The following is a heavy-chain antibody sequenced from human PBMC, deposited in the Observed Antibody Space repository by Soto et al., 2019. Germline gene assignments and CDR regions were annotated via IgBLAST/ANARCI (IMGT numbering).Heavy chain of an antibody. J-gene: IGHJ4*02. CDR1: GFTFSSYA. CDR3: AKGFVDRPRQGRGLVVIDFGVDY. Sequence: EVQLLESGGGLVQPGGSLRLSCAASGFTFSSYAMSWVRQAPGKGLEWVSAISGSGGSTYYADSVKRRFTISRDNSKNTLDLQMNSLGGEDTAVYYCAKGFVDRPRQGRGLVVIDFGVDYWGQGTLVTVSS. D-gene: IGHD2-21*01. CDR2: ISGSGGST. V-gene: IGHV3-23*01.